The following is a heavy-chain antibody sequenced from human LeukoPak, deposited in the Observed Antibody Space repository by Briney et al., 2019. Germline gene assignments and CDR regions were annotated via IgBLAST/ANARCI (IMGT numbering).Heavy chain of an antibody. CDR1: GGTFSNYA. D-gene: IGHD5-24*01. V-gene: IGHV1-69*05. Sequence: SVKVSCKAFGGTFSNYAITWVRQAPGQGLEWMGRIIPIFGTANYAQKFQGRVTITTDESTSTDYMELSSLRSEDTAVYYCARGDGYGYNWFDPWGQGTLVPVSS. CDR3: ARGDGYGYNWFDP. J-gene: IGHJ5*02. CDR2: IIPIFGTA.